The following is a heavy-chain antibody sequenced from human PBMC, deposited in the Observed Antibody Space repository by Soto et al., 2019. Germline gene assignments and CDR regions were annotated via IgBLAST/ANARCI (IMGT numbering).Heavy chain of an antibody. J-gene: IGHJ4*02. Sequence: TGGSPRLSLATPGFTFNNYCLNWVRQAPGEGLEWISYINSGSTSVFYADSVKGRFTISRDNAKNSLYLQMNSLRAEDTAVYYCASSASPDAYWGQGTLVTVSS. D-gene: IGHD1-26*01. CDR2: INSGSTSV. CDR3: ASSASPDAY. CDR1: GFTFNNYC. V-gene: IGHV3-48*01.